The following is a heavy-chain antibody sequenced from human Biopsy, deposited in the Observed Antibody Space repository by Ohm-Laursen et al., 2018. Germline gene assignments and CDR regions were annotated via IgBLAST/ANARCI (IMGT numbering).Heavy chain of an antibody. CDR1: GDSITSYF. Sequence: TLSLTCTVSGDSITSYFWNWIRQAPGKGLEWIGNIYYRGNTNYSPSLKSRATISLDSSKNQFSLTLNSVTATDTAVYYCARRLPLRGFAFDVWGQGTVVTVS. CDR2: IYYRGNT. J-gene: IGHJ3*01. V-gene: IGHV4-59*08. D-gene: IGHD3-10*01. CDR3: ARRLPLRGFAFDV.